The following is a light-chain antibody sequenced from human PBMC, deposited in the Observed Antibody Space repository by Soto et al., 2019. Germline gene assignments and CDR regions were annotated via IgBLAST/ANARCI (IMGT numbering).Light chain of an antibody. CDR2: GAS. V-gene: IGKV3-20*01. Sequence: EIVLTQSPGTLSLSPGERATLSCRASQSVSSSYLAWYQQKPGQAPRLLIYGASCRAPGIPDSFSGSGSGTDFPLTISRLEPEDFAVYYCQQYGSSPNTFGQGTMLEMK. J-gene: IGKJ2*01. CDR3: QQYGSSPNT. CDR1: QSVSSSY.